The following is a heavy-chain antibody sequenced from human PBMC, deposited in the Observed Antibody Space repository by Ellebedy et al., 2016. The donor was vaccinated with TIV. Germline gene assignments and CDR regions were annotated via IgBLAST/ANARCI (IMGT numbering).Heavy chain of an antibody. D-gene: IGHD3-22*01. Sequence: GESLKISCAASGFIFGTYWMTWVRQTSGKGLEWVAYIKHDRSETYYADSVKGRFTVSRDNAKNSLYLQMNSLRDEDTAVYYCATDTSTYNFDSSGGFDYWGQGTLVAVPS. CDR2: IKHDRSET. V-gene: IGHV3-7*01. CDR1: GFIFGTYW. CDR3: ATDTSTYNFDSSGGFDY. J-gene: IGHJ4*02.